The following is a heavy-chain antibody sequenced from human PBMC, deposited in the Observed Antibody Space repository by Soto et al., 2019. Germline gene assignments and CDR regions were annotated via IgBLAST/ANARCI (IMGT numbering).Heavy chain of an antibody. V-gene: IGHV4-59*01. Sequence: SETLSLTCTVSGGSISSYYWSWIRQRPGKGLEWIGYIYYSGSTNYNPSLKSRVTISVDTSKNQFSLKLSSVTAADTAVYYCARGMFGWGGTHTPFYSYPSYRSVGGKGT. CDR3: ARGMFGWGGTHTPFYSYPSYRSV. CDR1: GGSISSYY. J-gene: IGHJ6*03. D-gene: IGHD3-10*02. CDR2: IYYSGST.